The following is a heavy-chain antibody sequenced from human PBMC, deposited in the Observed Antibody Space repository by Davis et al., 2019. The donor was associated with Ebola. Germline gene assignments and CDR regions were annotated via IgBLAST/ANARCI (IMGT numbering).Heavy chain of an antibody. J-gene: IGHJ4*02. CDR3: AGDFIFDY. CDR2: IGTAGDT. CDR1: GFTFSSYD. V-gene: IGHV3-13*01. Sequence: GGSLRLSCAASGFTFSSYDLHCVRQDTGKGLEWVSAIGTAGDTYYPVSVKGRFTISRENAKNSLYLQMNSLRAGDTAVYYCAGDFIFDYWGQGTLVTVSS.